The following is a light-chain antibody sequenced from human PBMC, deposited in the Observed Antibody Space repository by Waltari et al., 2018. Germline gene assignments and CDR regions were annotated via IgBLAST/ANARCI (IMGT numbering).Light chain of an antibody. Sequence: QSVLTQPPSVSAAPGQRVTISCSGGRSNIGNNYVSWYRQFPGTAPKLLIYENTERPSGIPGRFSGSKSGTSATLDITGLQAGDEADYYRGTWDSSLSGAVFGGGTHLTVL. J-gene: IGLJ7*01. CDR2: ENT. CDR1: RSNIGNNY. V-gene: IGLV1-51*02. CDR3: GTWDSSLSGAV.